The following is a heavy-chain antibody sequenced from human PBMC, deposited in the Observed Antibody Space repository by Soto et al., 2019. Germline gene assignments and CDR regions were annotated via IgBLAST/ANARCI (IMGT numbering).Heavy chain of an antibody. J-gene: IGHJ3*02. CDR2: IWYDGSNK. CDR1: GFTFSSYG. CDR3: AREPRDVTFGGVIVPYDAFDI. D-gene: IGHD3-16*02. V-gene: IGHV3-33*01. Sequence: GGSLRLSCAASGFTFSSYGMHWVRQAPGKGLEWVAVIWYDGSNKYYADSVKGRFTISRDNSKNTLYLQMNSLRAEDTAVYYCAREPRDVTFGGVIVPYDAFDIWGQGTMVTVSS.